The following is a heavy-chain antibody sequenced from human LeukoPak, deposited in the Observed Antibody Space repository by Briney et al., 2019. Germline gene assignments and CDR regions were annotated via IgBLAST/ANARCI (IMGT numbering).Heavy chain of an antibody. CDR2: IYDSGST. J-gene: IGHJ4*02. Sequence: SETLSLTCTVSGGSISSGTYYWGWIRQPPGKGLEWIGYIYDSGSTNLNPSLRSRVTISIDTSKSQFSLRLSSVTAADTAVYYCARVVDSAMVTPFDYWGQGTLVAVSS. CDR3: ARVVDSAMVTPFDY. CDR1: GGSISSGTYY. V-gene: IGHV4-61*01. D-gene: IGHD5-18*01.